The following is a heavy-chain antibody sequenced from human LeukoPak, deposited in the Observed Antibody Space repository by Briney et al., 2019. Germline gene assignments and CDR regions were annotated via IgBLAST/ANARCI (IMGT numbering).Heavy chain of an antibody. V-gene: IGHV3-66*02. CDR1: GFTVNSNY. CDR2: IYTGGST. D-gene: IGHD6-6*01. CDR3: ARGFGKVAANVFGGYTMDV. J-gene: IGHJ6*02. Sequence: GGSLRLSCAASGFTVNSNYMSWVRQAPGKGPEWVSLIYTGGSTYYADSVKGRFTISRDNSKNTLYLQMNSLRPEDTAVYYCARGFGKVAANVFGGYTMDVWGQGTTVTVSS.